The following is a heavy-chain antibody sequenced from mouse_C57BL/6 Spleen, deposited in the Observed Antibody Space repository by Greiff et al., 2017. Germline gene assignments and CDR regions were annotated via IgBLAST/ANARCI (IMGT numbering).Heavy chain of an antibody. D-gene: IGHD1-1*01. V-gene: IGHV1-66*01. J-gene: IGHJ3*01. CDR2: IYPGSGNT. Sequence: QVQLQQSGPELVKPGASVKISCKASGYSFTSYYIHWVKQRPGQGLEWIGWIYPGSGNTKYNEKFKGKATLTADTSSSTAYMQLSSLTSEDSAVYYCARFNGSGGFAYWGQGTLVTVSA. CDR1: GYSFTSYY. CDR3: ARFNGSGGFAY.